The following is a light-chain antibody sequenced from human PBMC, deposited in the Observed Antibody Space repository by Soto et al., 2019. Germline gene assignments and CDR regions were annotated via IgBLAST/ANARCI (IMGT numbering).Light chain of an antibody. CDR2: GAS. J-gene: IGKJ2*01. V-gene: IGKV3-15*01. CDR1: QSVSSN. Sequence: EIVMTQSPATLSVSPGERATLSCSASQSVSSNLAWYQQKPGQAPRLLIYGASTRATGIPARFSGSGSGTEFTLTISSLQSADFAVYYCQQYNNWSYTFGQGTKLDIK. CDR3: QQYNNWSYT.